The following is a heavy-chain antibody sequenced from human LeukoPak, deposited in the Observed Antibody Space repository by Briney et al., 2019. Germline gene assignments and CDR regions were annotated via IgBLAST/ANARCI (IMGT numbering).Heavy chain of an antibody. V-gene: IGHV4-4*09. Sequence: SETLSLTCTVSGCSIITNYWSWIRQPPGKGLEWIGYMYSSGSTNYNTSLRSRVSISVDTSKNQFSLKFTSVTAADTAVYYCARLTDVNWFDRWGQGTLVTVSS. CDR3: ARLTDVNWFDR. J-gene: IGHJ5*02. CDR1: GCSIITNY. CDR2: MYSSGST.